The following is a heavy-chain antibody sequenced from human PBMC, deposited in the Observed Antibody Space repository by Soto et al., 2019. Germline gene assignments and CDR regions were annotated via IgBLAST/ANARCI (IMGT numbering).Heavy chain of an antibody. CDR1: GDSVSSNGAA. D-gene: IGHD1-1*01. V-gene: IGHV6-1*01. CDR2: TYYRSKWNN. CDR3: ARGHAGTMDV. J-gene: IGHJ6*02. Sequence: SQTLSLTCAISGDSVSSNGAAWYWIRQSPSRGLQWLGRTYYRSKWNNDYAVSVKGRITINPDTSKNQFYLQLNSVTPEDTAVYYCARGHAGTMDVWGQGTTVTVSS.